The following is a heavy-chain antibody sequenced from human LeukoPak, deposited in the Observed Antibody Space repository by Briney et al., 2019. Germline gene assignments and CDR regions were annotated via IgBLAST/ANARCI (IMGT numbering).Heavy chain of an antibody. CDR2: ISYDGSNK. Sequence: GRSLRLSCAASGFTLSSYAMHWVRQAPGKGLEWVAVISYDGSNKYYADSVKGRFTISRDNSKNTLYLQMNSLRAEDTAVYYCARDHYSSGSYWGQGTLVTVSS. CDR1: GFTLSSYA. CDR3: ARDHYSSGSY. J-gene: IGHJ4*02. V-gene: IGHV3-30*04. D-gene: IGHD6-19*01.